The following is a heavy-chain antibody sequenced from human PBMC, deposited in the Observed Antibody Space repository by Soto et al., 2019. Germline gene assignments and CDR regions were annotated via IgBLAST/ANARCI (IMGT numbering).Heavy chain of an antibody. Sequence: ASVKVSRKASGYTFTSYAMHWVRQAPGQRLEWMGWINAGNGNTKYSQKFQGRVTITRDTSASTAYMELSSLRSEDTAVYYCARDLGSGSYLAFDYWGQGTLVTVSS. V-gene: IGHV1-3*01. CDR2: INAGNGNT. CDR3: ARDLGSGSYLAFDY. CDR1: GYTFTSYA. J-gene: IGHJ4*02. D-gene: IGHD1-26*01.